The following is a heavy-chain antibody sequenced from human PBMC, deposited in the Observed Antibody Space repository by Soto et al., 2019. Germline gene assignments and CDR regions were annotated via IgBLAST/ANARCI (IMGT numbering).Heavy chain of an antibody. J-gene: IGHJ4*02. CDR2: ISAYNGNT. Sequence: ASVKVSCKASGYTFTSYGISWVRQAPGQGLEWMGWISAYNGNTNYAQKLQGRVTMTTDTSTSTAYMELRSLRSDDTAVYYCARDQEEPYSSGWYDNFDYWGQGTLVTVSS. CDR3: ARDQEEPYSSGWYDNFDY. CDR1: GYTFTSYG. V-gene: IGHV1-18*01. D-gene: IGHD6-19*01.